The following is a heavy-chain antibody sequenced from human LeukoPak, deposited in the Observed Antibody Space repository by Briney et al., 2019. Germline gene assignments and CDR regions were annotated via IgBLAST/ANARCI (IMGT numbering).Heavy chain of an antibody. CDR3: ARDGYYDSSGYYG. Sequence: GGSLRLSCAASGFTFSSYWMSWVRQAPGKGLECVANIKQDGSEKYYVDSVKGRFTISRDNAKNSLYLQMNSLRAEDTAVYYCARDGYYDSSGYYGWGQGTLVTVSS. CDR2: IKQDGSEK. D-gene: IGHD3-22*01. CDR1: GFTFSSYW. J-gene: IGHJ4*02. V-gene: IGHV3-7*01.